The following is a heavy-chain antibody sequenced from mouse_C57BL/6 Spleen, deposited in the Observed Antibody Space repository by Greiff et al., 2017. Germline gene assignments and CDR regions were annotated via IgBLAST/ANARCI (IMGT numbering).Heavy chain of an antibody. CDR1: GYTFTSYW. CDR3: ARVLYDYDDAMDY. V-gene: IGHV1-7*01. Sequence: VQLQQSGAELVKPGASVKLSCKASGYTFTSYWMHWVKQRPGQGLEWIGYINPRSGYTKYNQKFKAKATLTADKSSSTAYMQLRILTYEDSAFYDCARVLYDYDDAMDYWGQGTTVTVS. D-gene: IGHD2-4*01. J-gene: IGHJ4*01. CDR2: INPRSGYT.